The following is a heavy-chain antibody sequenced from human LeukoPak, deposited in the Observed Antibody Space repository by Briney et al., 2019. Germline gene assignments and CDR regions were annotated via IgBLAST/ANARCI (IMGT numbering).Heavy chain of an antibody. Sequence: PGGSLRLSCAASGFTFSSYAMHWVRQAPGKGLEWVAVISYDGSNKYYADSVKGRFTISRDNSKNTLYLQMNSLRAEDTAVYYCAKDEALAVAIYYYYYYGMDVWGQGTTVTVSS. CDR1: GFTFSSYA. CDR2: ISYDGSNK. V-gene: IGHV3-30*04. J-gene: IGHJ6*02. CDR3: AKDEALAVAIYYYYYYGMDV. D-gene: IGHD6-19*01.